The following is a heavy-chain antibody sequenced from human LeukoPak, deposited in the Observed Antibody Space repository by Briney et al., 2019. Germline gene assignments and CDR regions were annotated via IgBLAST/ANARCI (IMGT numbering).Heavy chain of an antibody. Sequence: GGSLRLSCGASGFTFSSYGMHWVRQAPGKGLEWVAFIRYDGSNRYYADSVKGRFTISRDNAKNTLYLQMSSLRAEDTAVYYCARGVRGVITKPLDYWGQGTLVTVSS. CDR1: GFTFSSYG. CDR3: ARGVRGVITKPLDY. CDR2: IRYDGSNR. J-gene: IGHJ4*02. D-gene: IGHD3-10*02. V-gene: IGHV3-30*02.